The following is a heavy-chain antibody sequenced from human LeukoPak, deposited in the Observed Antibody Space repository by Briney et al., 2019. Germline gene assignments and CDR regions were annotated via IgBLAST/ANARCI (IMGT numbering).Heavy chain of an antibody. CDR3: AKDGDRWLSNFDY. D-gene: IGHD3-22*01. V-gene: IGHV3-23*01. Sequence: GGSLRLSCVASGFTFSSYAMSWVRQAPGKGLEWVSAISGSGGSPYYADSVKGRFTISRDNSKNTLYLQMNSLRAEDTAVYYCAKDGDRWLSNFDYWGQGTLVTVSS. CDR2: ISGSGGSP. CDR1: GFTFSSYA. J-gene: IGHJ4*02.